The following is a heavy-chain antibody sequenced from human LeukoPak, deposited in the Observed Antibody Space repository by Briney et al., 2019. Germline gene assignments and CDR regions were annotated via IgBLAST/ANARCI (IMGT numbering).Heavy chain of an antibody. CDR3: ARVRWELLRGYYYYMDV. D-gene: IGHD1-26*01. Sequence: ASVKASCKASGYTFTSYAMNWVRQAPGQGLEWMGWINTNTGNPTYAQGFTGRFVFSLDTSVSTAYLQISSLKAEDTAVYYCARVRWELLRGYYYYMDVWGKGTTVTVSS. V-gene: IGHV7-4-1*02. CDR1: GYTFTSYA. J-gene: IGHJ6*03. CDR2: INTNTGNP.